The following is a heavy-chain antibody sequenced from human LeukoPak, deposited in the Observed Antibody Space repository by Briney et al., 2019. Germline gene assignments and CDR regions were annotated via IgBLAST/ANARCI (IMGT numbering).Heavy chain of an antibody. J-gene: IGHJ4*02. CDR2: IWYDGSNK. V-gene: IGHV3-33*01. CDR1: GFTFSSYG. CDR3: ARAKLSSGYYFDY. Sequence: GGSLRLSCAASGFTFSSYGMHWVRQAPGKGLEWVAVIWYDGSNKYYADSVKGRFTISRDNSKNTLYPQMNSLRAEDTAVYYCARAKLSSGYYFDYWGQGTLVTVSS. D-gene: IGHD3-22*01.